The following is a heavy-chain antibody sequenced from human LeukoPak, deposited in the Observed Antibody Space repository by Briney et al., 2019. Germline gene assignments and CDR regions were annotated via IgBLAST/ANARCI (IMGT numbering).Heavy chain of an antibody. CDR2: IYYSGST. V-gene: IGHV4-61*05. Sequence: SETLSLTCTASGGSISSSSYYWGWIRQPPGKGLEWIGYIYYSGSTNYNPSLKSRVTISVDTSKNQFSLKLSSVTAADTAVYYCAGRVATISRRNWFDPWGQGTLVTVSS. CDR1: GGSISSSSYY. CDR3: AGRVATISRRNWFDP. J-gene: IGHJ5*02. D-gene: IGHD5-12*01.